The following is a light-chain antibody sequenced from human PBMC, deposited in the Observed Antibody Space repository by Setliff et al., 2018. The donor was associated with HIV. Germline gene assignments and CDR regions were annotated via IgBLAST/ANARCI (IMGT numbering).Light chain of an antibody. Sequence: QSVLTQPASVSGSPGQSITISCTGTGSDIGGYNLVSWYQQHPDKAPKLMIYDVSKRPSGVPDRFSGSKSGNTASLTISGLQAEDEADYHCCSYAGNSYVFGTGTKVTVL. J-gene: IGLJ1*01. V-gene: IGLV2-23*02. CDR2: DVS. CDR1: GSDIGGYNL. CDR3: CSYAGNSYV.